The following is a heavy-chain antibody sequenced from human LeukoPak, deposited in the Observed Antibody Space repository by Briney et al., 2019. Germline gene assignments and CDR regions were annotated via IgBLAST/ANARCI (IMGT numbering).Heavy chain of an antibody. CDR1: GGTFSSYA. J-gene: IGHJ3*02. CDR2: IIPIFGTA. Sequence: GASVKVSCKASGGTFSSYAISWVRQAPGQGLEWMGGIIPIFGTANYAQKFQGRVTITADESTSTAYMELSSLRSEDTAVYYCARPMPNAREGYGDYGSAFDIWGQGTMVTVSS. D-gene: IGHD4-17*01. CDR3: ARPMPNAREGYGDYGSAFDI. V-gene: IGHV1-69*13.